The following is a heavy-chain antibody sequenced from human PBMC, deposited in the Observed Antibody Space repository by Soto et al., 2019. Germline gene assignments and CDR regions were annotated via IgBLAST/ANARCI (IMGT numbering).Heavy chain of an antibody. CDR2: ISYDVSNK. Sequence: QVQLVESGGGVVQPGRSLRLSCAASGFTFSSYAMHWVRQAPGKGLEWVAVISYDVSNKYYADSVKGRFTISRDNSKNTLYLQMNSLRAEDTAVYYCARDRDIVVVVAATSPADWGQGTLVTVSS. D-gene: IGHD2-15*01. V-gene: IGHV3-30-3*01. CDR3: ARDRDIVVVVAATSPAD. J-gene: IGHJ4*02. CDR1: GFTFSSYA.